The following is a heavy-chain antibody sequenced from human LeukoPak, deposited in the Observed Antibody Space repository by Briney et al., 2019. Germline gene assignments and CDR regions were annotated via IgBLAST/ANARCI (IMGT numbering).Heavy chain of an antibody. CDR3: VSGDFDY. V-gene: IGHV3-48*02. D-gene: IGHD3-10*01. Sequence: GGSLRLSCAASGFTFSSYNMNWVRQAPGKGLEWVSYITSSSSGIYYADSVKGRFTISRDNAKNSLYLHMNSLRNEDTAVYYCVSGDFDYWGQGTLVTVSS. J-gene: IGHJ4*02. CDR2: ITSSSSGI. CDR1: GFTFSSYN.